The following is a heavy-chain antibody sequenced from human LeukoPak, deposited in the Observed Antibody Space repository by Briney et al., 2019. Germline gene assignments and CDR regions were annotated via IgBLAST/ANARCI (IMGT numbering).Heavy chain of an antibody. CDR1: GFTFSDHY. D-gene: IGHD3-10*01. J-gene: IGHJ4*02. CDR3: TGSFGELTFFDY. CDR2: SRDKGNRYTT. Sequence: GGSLRLSCAASGFTFSDHYIDWVRQAPGKGLEWVGRSRDKGNRYTTAYAASVRGRFTISRDDSKNSLYLHVNSLKTEDTAVYYCTGSFGELTFFDYWGLGTLVTVSS. V-gene: IGHV3-72*01.